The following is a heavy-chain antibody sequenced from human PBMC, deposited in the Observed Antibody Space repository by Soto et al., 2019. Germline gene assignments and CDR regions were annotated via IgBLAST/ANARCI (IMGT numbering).Heavy chain of an antibody. CDR1: GYTFTSYY. Sequence: ASVKVSCKASGYTFTSYYMHWVRQAPGQGLEWMGTINPSGGSTSYAQKFQGRFTISRDNTKNSLYLQMNSLRAEDTAVYYCARDGARGVYYYYMDVWGKGTTVTVSS. CDR2: INPSGGST. V-gene: IGHV1-46*01. D-gene: IGHD3-10*01. J-gene: IGHJ6*03. CDR3: ARDGARGVYYYYMDV.